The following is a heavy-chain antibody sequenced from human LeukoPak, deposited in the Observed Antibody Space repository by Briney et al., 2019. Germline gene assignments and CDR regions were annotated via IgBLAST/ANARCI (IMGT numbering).Heavy chain of an antibody. CDR1: GGSISSSSYY. CDR2: IYHSGST. Sequence: SETLSLTRTVSGGSISSSSYYWGWIRQPPGKGLEWIGSIYHSGSTYYNPSLKSRVTISVDTSKNQFSLKLSSVTAADTAVYYCARGAKGAALNWFDPWGQGTLVTVSS. V-gene: IGHV4-39*07. D-gene: IGHD6-6*01. CDR3: ARGAKGAALNWFDP. J-gene: IGHJ5*02.